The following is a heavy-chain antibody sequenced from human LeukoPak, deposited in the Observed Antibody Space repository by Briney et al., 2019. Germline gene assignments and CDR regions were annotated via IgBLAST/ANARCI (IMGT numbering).Heavy chain of an antibody. J-gene: IGHJ4*02. V-gene: IGHV4-30-4*08. CDR1: GGSISSGDYY. CDR3: ARDAWVASRAGGYVI. CDR2: IYYSGST. Sequence: PSQTLSLTCTVSGGSISSGDYYWGWSRQPPGKGLEWVGYIYYSGSTYYNPSLKRRVTISVDTSKNQFSLKLSSVTAADTAVYYCARDAWVASRAGGYVIWGQGTLVTVSS. D-gene: IGHD5-12*01.